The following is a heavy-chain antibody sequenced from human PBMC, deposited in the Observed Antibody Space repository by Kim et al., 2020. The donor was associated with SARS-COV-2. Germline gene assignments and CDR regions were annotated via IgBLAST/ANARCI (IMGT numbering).Heavy chain of an antibody. Sequence: GGSLRLSCVASGFSFGTYAMSWVRQAPGKGLEWVSEISGAGGTTYYSDSVKGRFTIPRDNSKNTVYLQMNRLRAEDTATYYCVKDHRWVTYNWFDPWGQGTLVTVSS. CDR1: GFSFGTYA. D-gene: IGHD2-21*02. J-gene: IGHJ5*02. CDR3: VKDHRWVTYNWFDP. V-gene: IGHV3-23*01. CDR2: ISGAGGTT.